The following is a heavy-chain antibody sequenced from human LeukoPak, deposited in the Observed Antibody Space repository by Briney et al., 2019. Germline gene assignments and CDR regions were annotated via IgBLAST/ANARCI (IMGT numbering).Heavy chain of an antibody. D-gene: IGHD3-3*01. V-gene: IGHV3-48*03. Sequence: GGSLRLSCAASGFTFSSYEMNWVRQAPGKGLEWVSYISSSGSTIYYADSVKGRFTISRDNAKNSLYLQMNSLRAEDTAVYYCARLSTNRGRFLEWSPSILKQRFATTYYFDYWGQGTLVTVSS. J-gene: IGHJ4*02. CDR2: ISSSGSTI. CDR3: ARLSTNRGRFLEWSPSILKQRFATTYYFDY. CDR1: GFTFSSYE.